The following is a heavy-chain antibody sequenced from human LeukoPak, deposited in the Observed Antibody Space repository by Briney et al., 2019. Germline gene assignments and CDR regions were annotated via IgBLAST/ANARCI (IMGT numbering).Heavy chain of an antibody. CDR1: GFTFSSYA. Sequence: PGGSLRLSCAASGFTFSSYAMHWVRQAPGKGLEWVAVISYDGSNKYYADSVKGRFTITRDNSKNTLYLQMNSLRAEDTAVCYCARPTCSSGSLVLEDWGQGTLVTVSS. J-gene: IGHJ4*02. D-gene: IGHD6-19*01. V-gene: IGHV3-30*01. CDR2: ISYDGSNK. CDR3: ARPTCSSGSLVLED.